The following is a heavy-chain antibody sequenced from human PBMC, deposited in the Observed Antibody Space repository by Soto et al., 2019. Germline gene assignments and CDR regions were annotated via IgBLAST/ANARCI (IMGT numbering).Heavy chain of an antibody. V-gene: IGHV3-74*01. CDR1: GFIFTNYA. CDR2: IHDDGSIT. D-gene: IGHD3-10*01. CDR3: TRETFGARDY. J-gene: IGHJ4*02. Sequence: SLRLSCAASGFIFTNYAMNWVRQAPGKGLVWVARIHDDGSITNYADSVKGRFTISRDNAKNTLYLQMNSLRAEDTAVYYCTRETFGARDYWGQGTRVTVSS.